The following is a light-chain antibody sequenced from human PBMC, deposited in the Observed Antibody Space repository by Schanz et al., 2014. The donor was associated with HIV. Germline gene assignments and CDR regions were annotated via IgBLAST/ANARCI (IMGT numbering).Light chain of an antibody. CDR3: ATWVDSLNGWV. J-gene: IGLJ3*02. CDR2: NTY. Sequence: QSVLTQPPSASGTPGQRVTISCSGTNANIGSNTVNWYRHLPGTAPKPLIYNTYHRPSGVPDRVSGSESGTSASLVISGLQSQDEADYYCATWVDSLNGWVFGGGTKLTVL. V-gene: IGLV1-44*01. CDR1: NANIGSNT.